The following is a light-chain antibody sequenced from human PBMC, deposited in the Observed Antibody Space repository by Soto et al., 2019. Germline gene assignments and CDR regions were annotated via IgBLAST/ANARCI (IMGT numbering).Light chain of an antibody. CDR3: SSYTTSYFYA. V-gene: IGLV2-14*01. CDR2: GVK. CDR1: SRDIGAYDY. J-gene: IGLJ1*01. Sequence: QSVLTQPASLSGSPGQSITISCSGTSRDIGAYDYVSWYQQHPGKAPKLLIYGVKNRPSGVSYRFSASKSAFTASLTTSGLQAEDEANYYCSSYTTSYFYAFGPGTKVTVL.